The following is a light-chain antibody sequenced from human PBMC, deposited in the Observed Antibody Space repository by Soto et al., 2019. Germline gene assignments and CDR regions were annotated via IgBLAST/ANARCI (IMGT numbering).Light chain of an antibody. Sequence: QSVLTQPASVSGSPGQSITISCTGTSSDVGAYNYVSWYQQHPGIAPKLIIYEVTNRPSGVSNRFSGSKSDNTASLTISGLQAEDEADYYCSSYTTTSIVIFGGGTKLTVL. CDR2: EVT. V-gene: IGLV2-14*01. CDR3: SSYTTTSIVI. J-gene: IGLJ2*01. CDR1: SSDVGAYNY.